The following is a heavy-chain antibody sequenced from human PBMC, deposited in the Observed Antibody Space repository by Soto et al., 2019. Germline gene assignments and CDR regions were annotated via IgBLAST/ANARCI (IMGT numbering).Heavy chain of an antibody. CDR2: ISSGGGLK. V-gene: IGHV3-30*18. J-gene: IGHJ4*02. D-gene: IGHD3-22*01. Sequence: QVQLVESGGGVVQPGRSLRLSCAASGFTFSSFGMHWVRQAPGKGLEWVAVISSGGGLKYDADSVKGRFTISRDNSKNTLYLQMNSLRAEDTAIYYCAKETHSNGYGSYFDYWGQAVLVTVSS. CDR3: AKETHSNGYGSYFDY. CDR1: GFTFSSFG.